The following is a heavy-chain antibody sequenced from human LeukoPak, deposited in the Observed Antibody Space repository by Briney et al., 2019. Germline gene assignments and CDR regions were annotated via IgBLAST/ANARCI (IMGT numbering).Heavy chain of an antibody. CDR3: AKDSSAGRYFDWLGPDAFDI. CDR2: ISSSSSTI. J-gene: IGHJ3*02. Sequence: GGSLRLSCAASGFTFSSYSMNWVRQAPGKGLEWVSYISSSSSTIYYADSVKGRFTISRDNSKNTLHLQMNSLRAEDTAVYYCAKDSSAGRYFDWLGPDAFDIWGQGTMVTVSS. CDR1: GFTFSSYS. D-gene: IGHD3-9*01. V-gene: IGHV3-48*01.